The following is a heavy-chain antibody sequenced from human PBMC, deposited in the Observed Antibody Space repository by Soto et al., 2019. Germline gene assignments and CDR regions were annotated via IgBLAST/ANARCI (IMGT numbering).Heavy chain of an antibody. J-gene: IGHJ4*02. Sequence: QVQLQESGPGLVKPSETLSLTCTVSGGSISSYYWSWIRQPPGKGLEWIGYIYYSGSTNYNPSLKSRVTISVDTSKNQFSLKLSSVTAADTAVYYCASDPIKGCGGDCPFDYWGQGTLVTVSS. D-gene: IGHD2-21*02. CDR2: IYYSGST. CDR1: GGSISSYY. V-gene: IGHV4-59*01. CDR3: ASDPIKGCGGDCPFDY.